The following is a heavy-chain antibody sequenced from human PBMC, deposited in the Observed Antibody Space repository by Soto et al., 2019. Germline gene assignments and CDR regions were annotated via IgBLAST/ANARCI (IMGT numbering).Heavy chain of an antibody. CDR1: GFTFDSYS. J-gene: IGHJ4*02. CDR2: ISGTGQTT. D-gene: IGHD2-21*01. CDR3: AKSRADSWNTYFFDY. Sequence: EVQLLESGGGSVQPGGSLMLSCAASGFTFDSYSLSWVRQAPGKGLEWVSGISGTGQTTHYVDSVKGRFIISRDNFRNTLYLQMDSLRAEDTAVYFCAKSRADSWNTYFFDYWGRGALVTVSS. V-gene: IGHV3-23*01.